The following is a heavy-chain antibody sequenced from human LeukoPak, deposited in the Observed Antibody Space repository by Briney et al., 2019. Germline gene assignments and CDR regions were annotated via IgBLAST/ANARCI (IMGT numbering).Heavy chain of an antibody. CDR2: ISSSSSSYI. CDR1: GFTFSSYS. Sequence: GGSLRLSCAASGFTFSSYSMNWVRQAPGKGLEWVSSISSSSSSYIYCADSVKGRFTISRDNAKNSLYLQMNSLRAEDTAVYYCARAGDENEWELLRGFDYWGQGTLVTVSS. D-gene: IGHD1-26*01. V-gene: IGHV3-21*01. J-gene: IGHJ4*02. CDR3: ARAGDENEWELLRGFDY.